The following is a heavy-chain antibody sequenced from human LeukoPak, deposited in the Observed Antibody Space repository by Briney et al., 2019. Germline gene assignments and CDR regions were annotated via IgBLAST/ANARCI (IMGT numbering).Heavy chain of an antibody. V-gene: IGHV3-7*01. CDR2: IKEDGSQK. J-gene: IGHJ3*02. CDR1: GFTFRDYW. D-gene: IGHD2-8*02. CDR3: AKDSRFCTGYDCRGDAFDS. Sequence: GGSLRLSCAASGFTFRDYWMSWVRQSPGKGLEWVANIKEDGSQKYDVDSVRGRFTISRDNAKNSLFLQMDSLRTEDTAVYYCAKDSRFCTGYDCRGDAFDSWGQGTMVTVTS.